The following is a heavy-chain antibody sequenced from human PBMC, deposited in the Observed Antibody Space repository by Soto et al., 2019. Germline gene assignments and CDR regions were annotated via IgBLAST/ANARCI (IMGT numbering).Heavy chain of an antibody. Sequence: QVQLQESGPGLVEPSQTLALTCTVSGDPLNTGGYYWSWIRHLPGKGLEWLGYIYYSGNTYYNPSLKGRVNISGYMSKKQFSLRLSSVTAADTAVYHCARVSSDWFDPWGPGIQVTVSS. J-gene: IGHJ5*02. CDR3: ARVSSDWFDP. D-gene: IGHD3-10*01. CDR1: GDPLNTGGYY. CDR2: IYYSGNT. V-gene: IGHV4-31*03.